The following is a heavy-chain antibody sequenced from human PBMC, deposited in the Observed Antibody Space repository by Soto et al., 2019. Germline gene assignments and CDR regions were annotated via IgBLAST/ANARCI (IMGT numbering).Heavy chain of an antibody. CDR1: GGSISSSSYY. V-gene: IGHV4-39*01. Sequence: SETLSLTCTVSGGSISSSSYYWGWIRQPPGKGLEWIGSIYYSGSTYYNPSLKSRVTISVDTSKNQFSLKLSSVTAADTAVYYCARRSGNGDYQEPFDYWGQGTLVTVSS. D-gene: IGHD4-17*01. CDR3: ARRSGNGDYQEPFDY. J-gene: IGHJ4*02. CDR2: IYYSGST.